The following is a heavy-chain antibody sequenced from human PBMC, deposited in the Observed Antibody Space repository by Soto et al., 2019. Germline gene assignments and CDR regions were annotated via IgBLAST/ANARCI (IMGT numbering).Heavy chain of an antibody. CDR2: IDHSGST. CDR1: GASISGYY. Sequence: NPSETLSVTCDVSGASISGYYWTWIRQPPGKGLEWIGEIDHSGSTNYNPSLKSRVTISGDTSKSQVSLQLTSMTAADTAIYYCARSSWFQSLRAALGYWGHGTLVTVSS. CDR3: ARSSWFQSLRAALGY. J-gene: IGHJ4*01. V-gene: IGHV4-34*01. D-gene: IGHD6-25*01.